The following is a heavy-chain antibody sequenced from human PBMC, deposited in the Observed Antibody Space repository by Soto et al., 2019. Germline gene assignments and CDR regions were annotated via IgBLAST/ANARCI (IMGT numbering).Heavy chain of an antibody. Sequence: RGESLKISCKGSGYSFTTYWIGWVPQMPGKGLEGMVIIYPGDSDTRYSPSFQGQVTISADKSINTTYLQWSSLKASDTAIYYCARQAAAGKYYYAMDVWGQGTTVTVSS. CDR2: IYPGDSDT. CDR3: ARQAAAGKYYYAMDV. V-gene: IGHV5-51*01. D-gene: IGHD6-13*01. J-gene: IGHJ6*02. CDR1: GYSFTTYW.